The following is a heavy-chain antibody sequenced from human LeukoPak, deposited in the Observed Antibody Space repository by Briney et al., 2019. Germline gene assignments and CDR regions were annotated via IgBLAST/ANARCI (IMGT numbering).Heavy chain of an antibody. CDR2: IIPIFGTA. D-gene: IGHD3-10*01. Sequence: AAVKVSCKASGGTFSSYAISWVRQAPGQGLEWMGGIIPIFGTANYAQKFQGRVTITADESTSTAYMELSSLRSEDTAVYYCAKSPIPYYYGSGSWAPAHDYWGQGTLVTVSS. J-gene: IGHJ4*02. CDR3: AKSPIPYYYGSGSWAPAHDY. V-gene: IGHV1-69*01. CDR1: GGTFSSYA.